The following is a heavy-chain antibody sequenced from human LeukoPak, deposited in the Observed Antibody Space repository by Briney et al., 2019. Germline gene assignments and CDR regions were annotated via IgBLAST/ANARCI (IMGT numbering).Heavy chain of an antibody. D-gene: IGHD5-24*01. J-gene: IGHJ5*02. CDR1: GGSISSSSYY. CDR3: ARVDGWFDP. CDR2: IYYSGST. V-gene: IGHV4-39*07. Sequence: SETLSLTCTVSGGSISSSSYYWGWIRQPPGKGLEWIGSIYYSGSTYYNPSLKSRVTISVDTSKNQFSLKLSSVTAADTAVYYCARVDGWFDPWGQRTLVTASS.